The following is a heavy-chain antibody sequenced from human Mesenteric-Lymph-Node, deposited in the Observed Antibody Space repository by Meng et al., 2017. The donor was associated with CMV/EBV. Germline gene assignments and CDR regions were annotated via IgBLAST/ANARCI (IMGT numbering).Heavy chain of an antibody. CDR2: IYYSGSN. V-gene: IGHV4-39*01. Sequence: VSGGSTSSSSCYWGWIRQHPGKGLEWIGSIYYSGSNYYNPSLKSRVTISVDTSKNQFSLKLSSVTVADTAVYYCARQPDMIVATSDYWGQGTLVTVSS. D-gene: IGHD3-22*01. CDR3: ARQPDMIVATSDY. CDR1: GGSTSSSSCY. J-gene: IGHJ4*02.